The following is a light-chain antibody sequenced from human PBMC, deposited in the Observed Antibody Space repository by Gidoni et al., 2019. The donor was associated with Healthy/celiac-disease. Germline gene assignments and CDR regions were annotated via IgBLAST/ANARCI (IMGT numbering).Light chain of an antibody. J-gene: IGKJ1*01. CDR3: QQYNSYPWT. V-gene: IGKV1-5*01. Sequence: DIQMIQYPSTLSASVGDRVTITCRASQSISSWLAWYQQKPGKAPKLLIYDASSLESGVPSRFSGSGAGTEFTLTISSLQPDDFATYYCQQYNSYPWTFGQGTKVEIK. CDR2: DAS. CDR1: QSISSW.